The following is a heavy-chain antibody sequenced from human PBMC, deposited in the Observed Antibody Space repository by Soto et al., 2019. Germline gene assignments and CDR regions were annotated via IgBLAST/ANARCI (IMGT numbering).Heavy chain of an antibody. D-gene: IGHD4-17*01. V-gene: IGHV4-59*11. CDR1: GDSIVGPHY. J-gene: IGHJ6*02. Sequence: PSETLSLTCSVSGDSIVGPHYWNWIRQSPGQGLEWLGQFYYSDTTTYSPSFKSRVTISVDTSKNQFFLRLSSVSAADTAVYYCARGRYGNYYYYGMDVWGHGTTVTSP. CDR3: ARGRYGNYYYYGMDV. CDR2: FYYSDTT.